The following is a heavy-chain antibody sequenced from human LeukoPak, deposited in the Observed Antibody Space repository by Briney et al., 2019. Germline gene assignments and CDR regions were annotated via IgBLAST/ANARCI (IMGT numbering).Heavy chain of an antibody. Sequence: GGSLRLSCAASGFIFSSYAMSWVRQAPGKGLEWVSTIGSSGGSTYYADSVKGRFTISRANSKNTLYLQMNTQRAEDTAVYYCAKGYCSSTSCPLGYWGQGTLVTVSS. D-gene: IGHD2-2*01. CDR2: IGSSGGST. J-gene: IGHJ4*02. CDR1: GFIFSSYA. CDR3: AKGYCSSTSCPLGY. V-gene: IGHV3-23*01.